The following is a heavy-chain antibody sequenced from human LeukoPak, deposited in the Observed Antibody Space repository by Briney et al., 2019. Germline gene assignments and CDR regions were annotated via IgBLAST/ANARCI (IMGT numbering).Heavy chain of an antibody. CDR1: GFTFTDYY. D-gene: IGHD3-3*01. J-gene: IGHJ4*02. CDR2: ISVTSTYT. CDR3: ARVLGLFGVGPTSPIDY. Sequence: GGSLRLSCAASGFTFTDYYMSWIRQSPGKGLEWLSYISVTSTYTNYADSVKGRFTISRENAKNSLYLQMNNLRVEDTAIYYCARVLGLFGVGPTSPIDYWGQGALVTVSS. V-gene: IGHV3-11*05.